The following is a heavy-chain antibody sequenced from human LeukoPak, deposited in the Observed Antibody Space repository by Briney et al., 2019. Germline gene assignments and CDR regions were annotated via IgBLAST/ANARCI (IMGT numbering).Heavy chain of an antibody. J-gene: IGHJ6*03. Sequence: GGSLRLSCAASGFTFNSYSMHWVRQAPGKGLEWVTAISDDETYKFYADSVKGRFTISRDNAKNRLYLQMNSLRAEDTAVYYCARVGWTGGYYYYYYYMDVWGKGTTVTISS. V-gene: IGHV3-30-3*01. D-gene: IGHD3-16*01. CDR1: GFTFNSYS. CDR3: ARVGWTGGYYYYYYYMDV. CDR2: ISDDETYK.